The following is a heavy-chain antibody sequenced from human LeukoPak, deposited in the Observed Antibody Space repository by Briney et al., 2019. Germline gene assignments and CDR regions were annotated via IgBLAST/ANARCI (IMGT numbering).Heavy chain of an antibody. J-gene: IGHJ4*02. D-gene: IGHD5-18*01. CDR1: GYTFTNYY. CDR3: ARSVETANLKN. V-gene: IGHV1-46*01. CDR2: VNPSGGGT. Sequence: EASVKVSCKASGYTFTNYYLHWVRQAPGQGLEWMGIVNPSGGGTYYAQTFQGRVSMTTTMSTSTVYMELSSLRSDDTAVYYCARSVETANLKNWGQGTLVTVSS.